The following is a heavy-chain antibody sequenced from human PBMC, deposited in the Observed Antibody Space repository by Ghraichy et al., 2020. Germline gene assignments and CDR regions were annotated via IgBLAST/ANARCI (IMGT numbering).Heavy chain of an antibody. CDR3: ARCLPETEDNWFDL. D-gene: IGHD2-2*01. Sequence: GESLRLSCAVSGFTFSSYWMSWVRQAPGKGLEWVANIKQDASEKYYVDSVKGRFTISRDNAKNSLYLQMNSLRVEDTAVYYCARCLPETEDNWFDLWGQGTLVTVSS. J-gene: IGHJ5*02. CDR2: IKQDASEK. V-gene: IGHV3-7*01. CDR1: GFTFSSYW.